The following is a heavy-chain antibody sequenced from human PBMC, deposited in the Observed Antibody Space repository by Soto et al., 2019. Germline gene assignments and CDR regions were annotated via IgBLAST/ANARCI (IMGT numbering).Heavy chain of an antibody. CDR3: AKINVRQWLLSRYFDY. D-gene: IGHD3-3*01. J-gene: IGHJ4*02. Sequence: LRLSCAASGFTFSDYAMSWVRQAPGKGLQWVSGISSNGVSTYYADSVKGRFTISRDNSKNTLFLQMNSLRAEDTAVYYCAKINVRQWLLSRYFDYWGQGSPVTVSS. CDR1: GFTFSDYA. CDR2: ISSNGVST. V-gene: IGHV3-23*01.